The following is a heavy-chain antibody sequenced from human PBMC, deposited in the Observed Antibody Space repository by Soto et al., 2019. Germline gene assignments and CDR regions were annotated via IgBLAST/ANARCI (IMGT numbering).Heavy chain of an antibody. CDR2: IYYSGST. Sequence: SETLSLTCTVSGGSISSYYWSWIRQPPGKGLEWIGYIYYSGSTNYNPSLKSRVTISVDTSKNQFSLKLSSVTAADTAVYYCARTPIVVVPAAIIGSDGMDVWGQGTTVTVSS. V-gene: IGHV4-59*01. D-gene: IGHD2-2*02. CDR1: GGSISSYY. J-gene: IGHJ6*02. CDR3: ARTPIVVVPAAIIGSDGMDV.